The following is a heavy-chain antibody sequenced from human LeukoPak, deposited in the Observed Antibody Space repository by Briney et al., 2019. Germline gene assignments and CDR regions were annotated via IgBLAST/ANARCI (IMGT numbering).Heavy chain of an antibody. Sequence: ASVKVSCKASGYTFTSYAMNWVRQAPGQGLEWMGWINPNSGGTNYAQKFQGRVTMTRDTSISTAYMELSRLRSDDTAVYYCARGYEGLRYFDWLLLGWFDPWGQGTLVTVSS. V-gene: IGHV1-2*02. CDR3: ARGYEGLRYFDWLLLGWFDP. J-gene: IGHJ5*02. D-gene: IGHD3-9*01. CDR2: INPNSGGT. CDR1: GYTFTSYA.